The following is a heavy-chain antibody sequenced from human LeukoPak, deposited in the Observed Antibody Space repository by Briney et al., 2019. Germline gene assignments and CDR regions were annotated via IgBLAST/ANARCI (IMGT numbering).Heavy chain of an antibody. CDR3: ARDACLVGACGYAFDI. J-gene: IGHJ3*02. Sequence: PGGSLRLSCAASGFTFSSYSMNWVRQAPGKGQEWVSYISSSSSTLYYADSVKGRFTISRDNAKNSLYLQMNSLRAEDSAVYYCARDACLVGACGYAFDIWGQGTMVTVSS. CDR2: ISSSSSTL. D-gene: IGHD1-26*01. CDR1: GFTFSSYS. V-gene: IGHV3-48*01.